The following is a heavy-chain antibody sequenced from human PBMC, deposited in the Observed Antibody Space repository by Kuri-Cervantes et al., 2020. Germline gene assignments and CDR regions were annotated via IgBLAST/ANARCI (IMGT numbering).Heavy chain of an antibody. CDR1: GFTFSSYG. J-gene: IGHJ6*02. CDR2: ISYDGSNK. D-gene: IGHD5-18*01. CDR3: AKQITYSYGYDYGMDV. V-gene: IGHV3-30*18. Sequence: LSLTCAASGFTFSSYGMHWVRQAPGKGLEWVAVISYDGSNKYYADSVKGRFTISRDNSKNTLYLQMNSLRAEDTAVYYCAKQITYSYGYDYGMDVWGQGTTVTVSS.